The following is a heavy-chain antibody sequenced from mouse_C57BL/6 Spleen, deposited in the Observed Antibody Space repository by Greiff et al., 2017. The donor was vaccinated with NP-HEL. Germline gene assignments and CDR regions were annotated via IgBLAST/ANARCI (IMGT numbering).Heavy chain of an antibody. J-gene: IGHJ2*01. V-gene: IGHV5-9*01. CDR1: GFTFSSYT. CDR3: ARHPRAQVFDY. D-gene: IGHD3-2*02. CDR2: ISGGGGNT. Sequence: EVMLVESGGGLVKPGGSLKLSCAASGFTFSSYTMSWVRQTPEKRLEWVATISGGGGNTYYPDSVKGRFTISRDNAKNTLYLQMSSLRSEDTALYYCARHPRAQVFDYWGQGTTLTVSS.